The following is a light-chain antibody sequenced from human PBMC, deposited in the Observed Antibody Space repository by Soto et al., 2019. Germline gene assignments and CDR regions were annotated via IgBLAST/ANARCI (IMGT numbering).Light chain of an antibody. CDR2: DAS. CDR1: QGISNY. V-gene: IGKV1-33*01. J-gene: IGKJ2*01. Sequence: DIQMTQSPSSLSASVGDRATITCQASQGISNYLNWYQQKPGQAPKLLIYDASTLETGVPARFSGSGSGTDFTFTISSLQPEDIATYYCQQYDNLPYTFGQGTKLEIK. CDR3: QQYDNLPYT.